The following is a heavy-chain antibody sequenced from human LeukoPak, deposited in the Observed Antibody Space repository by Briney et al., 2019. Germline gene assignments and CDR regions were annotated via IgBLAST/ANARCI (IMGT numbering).Heavy chain of an antibody. CDR2: IRDDGSNK. CDR1: GFTFSSYG. V-gene: IGHV3-30*02. Sequence: PGGSLRLSCAASGFTFSSYGMHWVRQAPGKGLEWVAFIRDDGSNKYYADSVKGRFTIPRDNSKNTLYLQMNSLRAEDTAVYYCAKAQDIVVVVAATDYWGQGTLVTVSS. J-gene: IGHJ4*02. CDR3: AKAQDIVVVVAATDY. D-gene: IGHD2-15*01.